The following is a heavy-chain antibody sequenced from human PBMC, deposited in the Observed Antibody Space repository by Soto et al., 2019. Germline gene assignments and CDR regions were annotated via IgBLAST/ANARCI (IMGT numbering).Heavy chain of an antibody. J-gene: IGHJ5*02. CDR2: IYYSGST. V-gene: IGHV4-59*01. D-gene: IGHD5-12*01. Sequence: TLSLTCTVSGGSISSYYWSWIRQPPGKGLEWIGYIYYSGSTNYNPSLKSRVTISVDTSKNQFSLKLSSVTAADTAVYYCARDRGRWLQFRWFDPWGQGTLVTVSS. CDR1: GGSISSYY. CDR3: ARDRGRWLQFRWFDP.